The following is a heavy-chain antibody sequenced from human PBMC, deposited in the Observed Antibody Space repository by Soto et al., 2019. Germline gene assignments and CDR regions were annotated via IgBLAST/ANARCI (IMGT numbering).Heavy chain of an antibody. Sequence: GGSLRLSCTASGFTFSTSAMSWVRQPPGRGLEWVSGISGSGAGTYYADSVKGRFTISRDNSKNTLYLQMSGLRAEDAAVYYCAKGPTVFGAVISFDYYDGMYVWGQGTPVTVSS. V-gene: IGHV3-23*01. J-gene: IGHJ6*02. CDR1: GFTFSTSA. CDR3: AKGPTVFGAVISFDYYDGMYV. CDR2: ISGSGAGT. D-gene: IGHD3-3*01.